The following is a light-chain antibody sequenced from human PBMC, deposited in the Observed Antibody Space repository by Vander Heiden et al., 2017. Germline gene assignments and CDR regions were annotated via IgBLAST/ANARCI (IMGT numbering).Light chain of an antibody. CDR1: QSVSNAY. Sequence: EIVLTQSPGTLSLSPGERATISCRASQSVSNAYLAWYSQKPGQAPRLLIYATSARATGIPDRSSGSGSGTDFTLTVSRLEPEDFAVYYCQQYGASPLTFGPGTRVDIK. CDR3: QQYGASPLT. CDR2: ATS. J-gene: IGKJ3*01. V-gene: IGKV3-20*01.